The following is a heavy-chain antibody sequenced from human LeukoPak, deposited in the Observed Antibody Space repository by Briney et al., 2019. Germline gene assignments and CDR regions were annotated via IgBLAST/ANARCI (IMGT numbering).Heavy chain of an antibody. V-gene: IGHV1-69*13. CDR3: ARGAGFKSGRTIHFFGMDV. Sequence: SVKVSCKASGGTFSNDGISWVRQAPGQGLEWMGGIIPILTTPKYAQKFQGRVTISADESTSTAYMELSSPRAEDTALYYCARGAGFKSGRTIHFFGMDVWGQGTTVTVSS. CDR2: IIPILTTP. D-gene: IGHD2-21*01. CDR1: GGTFSNDG. J-gene: IGHJ6*02.